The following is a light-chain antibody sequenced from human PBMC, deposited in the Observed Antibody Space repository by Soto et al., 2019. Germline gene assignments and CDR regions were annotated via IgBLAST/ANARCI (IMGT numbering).Light chain of an antibody. CDR3: QQYGSSPRIT. CDR2: GAS. CDR1: QSVSSN. J-gene: IGKJ5*01. Sequence: EIVMAQSPATLSVSPGERATLSCRASQSVSSNLAWYQQKPGQAPRLLIYGASSRATGIPDRFSGSGSGTDFTLTISGLQPEDFAVYYCQQYGSSPRITFGQGTRLEIK. V-gene: IGKV3-20*01.